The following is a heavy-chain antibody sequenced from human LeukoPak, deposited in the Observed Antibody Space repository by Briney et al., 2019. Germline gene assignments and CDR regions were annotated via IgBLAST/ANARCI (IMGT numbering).Heavy chain of an antibody. Sequence: SETLSLTCTVSGGSISGSSYYWGWIRQPPGKGLEWIGSIYYSGSTNYNPSLKSRVTISLDTSKNQFSLKLNSVTAADTAVYYCARIVPRANYGMDVWGQGTTVTVSS. CDR1: GGSISGSSYY. D-gene: IGHD1-26*01. V-gene: IGHV4-39*07. CDR3: ARIVPRANYGMDV. J-gene: IGHJ6*02. CDR2: IYYSGST.